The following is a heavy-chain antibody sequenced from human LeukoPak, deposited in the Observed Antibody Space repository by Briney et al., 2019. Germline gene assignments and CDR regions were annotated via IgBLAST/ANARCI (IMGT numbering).Heavy chain of an antibody. CDR2: INHSGST. CDR1: GGSFSGYY. V-gene: IGHV4-34*01. Sequence: SETLSLTCAVHGGSFSGYYWSWIRQPPGKGLEWIGEINHSGSTNYNPSLKSRVTISVDTSRNQFSLKLSSVTAADTAVYYCARIIVVENFDAFDIWGQGTMVTVSS. J-gene: IGHJ3*02. D-gene: IGHD3-22*01. CDR3: ARIIVVENFDAFDI.